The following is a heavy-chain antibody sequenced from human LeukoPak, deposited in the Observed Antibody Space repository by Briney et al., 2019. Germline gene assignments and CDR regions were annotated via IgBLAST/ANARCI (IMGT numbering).Heavy chain of an antibody. CDR3: AKEGSSWPYYYYGMDV. J-gene: IGHJ6*02. CDR1: GFTFDDYT. CDR2: ISWDGGST. V-gene: IGHV3-43*01. Sequence: GGSLRLSCAASGFTFDDYTMHWVRQAPGKGLEWVSLISWDGGSTYYADSVKGRFTISRDNSKNSLYLQMNSLRTEDTALYYCAKEGSSWPYYYYGMDVWGQGTTVTVSS. D-gene: IGHD6-13*01.